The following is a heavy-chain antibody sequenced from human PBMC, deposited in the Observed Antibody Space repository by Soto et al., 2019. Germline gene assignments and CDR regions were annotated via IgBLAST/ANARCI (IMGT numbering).Heavy chain of an antibody. CDR3: AKDHRMVVVTAIRRRCAFDI. CDR2: ISGSGGST. D-gene: IGHD2-21*02. CDR1: GFTFSSYA. J-gene: IGHJ3*02. Sequence: GGSLRLSCAASGFTFSSYAMSWVRQAPGKGLEWVSAISGSGGSTYYADSVKGRFTISRDNSKNTLYLQMNSLRAEDTAVYYCAKDHRMVVVTAIRRRCAFDIWGQGTMVTVSS. V-gene: IGHV3-23*01.